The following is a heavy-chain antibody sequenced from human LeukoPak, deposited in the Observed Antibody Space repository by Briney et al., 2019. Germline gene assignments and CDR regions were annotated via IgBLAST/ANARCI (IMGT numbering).Heavy chain of an antibody. Sequence: PSETLSLTCTVSGGSMTSYYWSWIRQSPGKGLEWIGYIYYSGNTNHNPSLKSRVTISVDTSKNQFSLKLSSVTIADTAVYYCARDLGQSLPAVMAWAYWGQGTLVTVSS. CDR2: IYYSGNT. CDR3: ARDLGQSLPAVMAWAY. J-gene: IGHJ4*02. V-gene: IGHV4-59*01. D-gene: IGHD2-8*01. CDR1: GGSMTSYY.